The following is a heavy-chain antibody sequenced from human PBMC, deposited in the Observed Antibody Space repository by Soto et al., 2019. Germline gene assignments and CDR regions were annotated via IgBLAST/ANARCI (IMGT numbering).Heavy chain of an antibody. CDR2: ISGAGDAT. Sequence: EVQLLESGGDLVQPGGSLRLSCAASGFTFSDYVMTWVRQAPGKGLEWVSAISGAGDATSYADSVKGRFTILRDNSKNTLYLQMNSLRAEDTAVYYCARGMAGTGDYFDYWGQGTLVTVSS. CDR1: GFTFSDYV. J-gene: IGHJ4*02. D-gene: IGHD6-19*01. CDR3: ARGMAGTGDYFDY. V-gene: IGHV3-23*01.